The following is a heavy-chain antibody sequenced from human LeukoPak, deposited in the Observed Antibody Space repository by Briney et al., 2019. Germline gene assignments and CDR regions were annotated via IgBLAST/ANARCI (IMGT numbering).Heavy chain of an antibody. CDR2: IKSKTDGGTT. D-gene: IGHD3-3*01. V-gene: IGHV3-15*01. Sequence: GGSLRLSCAASGFTFSNAWMSWVRQAPGKGLEWVGRIKSKTDGGTTDYAAPVKGRFTTSRDDSKNTLYLQMNSLKTEDTAVYYCTTETEDFWSGYRDYWGQGTLVTVSS. J-gene: IGHJ4*02. CDR1: GFTFSNAW. CDR3: TTETEDFWSGYRDY.